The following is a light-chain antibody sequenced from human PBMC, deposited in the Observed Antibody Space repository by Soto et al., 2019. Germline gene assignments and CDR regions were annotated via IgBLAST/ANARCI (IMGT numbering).Light chain of an antibody. CDR1: SSNIGSNA. Sequence: QPVLTQPPSASGTPGQRVTISCSGSSSNIGSNAVNWYEQVPGTAPKVVIYNNDQRPSGVPDRLSGSKSGTSASLAISGLQSEDEADYYCAAWDDSLNGPVFGGGTKLTVL. V-gene: IGLV1-44*01. J-gene: IGLJ3*02. CDR3: AAWDDSLNGPV. CDR2: NND.